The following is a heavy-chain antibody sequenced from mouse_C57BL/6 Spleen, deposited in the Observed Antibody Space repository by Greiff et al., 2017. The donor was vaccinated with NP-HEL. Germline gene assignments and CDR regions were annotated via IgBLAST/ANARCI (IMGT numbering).Heavy chain of an antibody. Sequence: EVQLQQSGAELVRPGASVKLSCTASGFNIKDYYMHWVKQRPEQGLEWIGRIDPEDGDTEYAPKFQGKATMTADTSSNTAYLQLSSLTSEATAVYYCTTERTAQATYYAMDYGGQGTSVTVSS. CDR1: GFNIKDYY. CDR3: TTERTAQATYYAMDY. V-gene: IGHV14-1*01. J-gene: IGHJ4*01. CDR2: IDPEDGDT. D-gene: IGHD3-2*02.